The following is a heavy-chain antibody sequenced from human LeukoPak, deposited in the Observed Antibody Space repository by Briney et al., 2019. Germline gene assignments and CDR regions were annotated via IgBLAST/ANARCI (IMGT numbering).Heavy chain of an antibody. CDR1: GFVFNNYG. J-gene: IGHJ5*02. CDR3: AKSSSGYFLDL. CDR2: ISNDGGGT. D-gene: IGHD3-22*01. V-gene: IGHV3-23*01. Sequence: GGSLRLSCAASGFVFNNYGLTWVRQAPGKGLEWVSAISNDGGGTTYADFVKGRFTISRDNSKNTLFLQMNSLRAEDTALYYCAKSSSGYFLDLWGHGTLVTVSS.